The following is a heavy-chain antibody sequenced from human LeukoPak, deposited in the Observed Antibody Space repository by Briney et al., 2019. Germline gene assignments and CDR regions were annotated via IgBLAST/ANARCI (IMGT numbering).Heavy chain of an antibody. CDR1: GGSISSYY. CDR2: INHSGST. D-gene: IGHD4-17*01. V-gene: IGHV4-34*01. CDR3: ARVTTVTRSFDY. J-gene: IGHJ4*02. Sequence: PSETLSLTCTVSGGSISSYYWSWIRQPPGKGLEWIGEINHSGSTNYNPSLKSRVTISVDTSKNQFSLKLSSVTAADTAVYYCARVTTVTRSFDYWGQGTLVTVSS.